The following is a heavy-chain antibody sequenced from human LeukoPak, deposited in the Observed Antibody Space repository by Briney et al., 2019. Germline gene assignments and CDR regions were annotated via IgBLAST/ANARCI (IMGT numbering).Heavy chain of an antibody. V-gene: IGHV3-30-3*01. CDR3: ARQPCSGGTCYFDY. Sequence: GGSLRLSCAASGFTFSSYAMHWVRQAPGKGLEWVAVISYDGSNKYYADSVKGRFTISRDNSKNTLYLQMNSLRAEDTAVYYCARQPCSGGTCYFDYWGQGTLVTVSS. CDR2: ISYDGSNK. CDR1: GFTFSSYA. D-gene: IGHD2-15*01. J-gene: IGHJ4*02.